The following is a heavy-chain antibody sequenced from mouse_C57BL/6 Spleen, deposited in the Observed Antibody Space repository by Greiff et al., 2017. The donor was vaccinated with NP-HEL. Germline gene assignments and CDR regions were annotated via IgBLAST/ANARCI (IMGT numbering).Heavy chain of an antibody. CDR1: GFTFSNYW. D-gene: IGHD4-1*01. V-gene: IGHV6-3*01. J-gene: IGHJ1*03. Sequence: EVMLVESGGGLVQPGGSMKLSCVASGFTFSNYWMNWVRQSPEKGLEWVAQIRLKSDNYATHYAESVKGRFTISRDDSKSSVYLQMNNLRADDTGIDYCTEGWDGDWYFDVWGTGTTVTVSS. CDR2: IRLKSDNYAT. CDR3: TEGWDGDWYFDV.